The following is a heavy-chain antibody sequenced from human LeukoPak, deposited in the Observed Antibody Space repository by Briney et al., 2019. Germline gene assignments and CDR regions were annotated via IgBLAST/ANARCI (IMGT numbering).Heavy chain of an antibody. J-gene: IGHJ4*02. D-gene: IGHD3-22*01. CDR1: GYTFTGYY. Sequence: ASVKVSCKASGYTFTGYYMHWVRQAPGRGLEWMGRINPNSGGTNYAQKFQGRVTMTRDTSISTAYMELSRLRSDDTAVYYCAREGQDYYDSSGYIGYWGQGTLVTVSS. CDR3: AREGQDYYDSSGYIGY. CDR2: INPNSGGT. V-gene: IGHV1-2*06.